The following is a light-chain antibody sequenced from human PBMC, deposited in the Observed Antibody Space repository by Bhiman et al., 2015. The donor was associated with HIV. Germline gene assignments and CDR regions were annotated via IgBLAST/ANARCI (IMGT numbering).Light chain of an antibody. Sequence: SYELTQPPSVSVSPGQTARITCSGDALPKQYAYWYQQKPGQAPVLVIYDDRDRPSGIPERFSGSNSGNTATLTISRVEAGDEADYYCHVWDSSGDQWVFGGGTKLAVL. V-gene: IGLV3-21*02. J-gene: IGLJ3*02. CDR3: HVWDSSGDQWV. CDR1: ALPKQY. CDR2: DDR.